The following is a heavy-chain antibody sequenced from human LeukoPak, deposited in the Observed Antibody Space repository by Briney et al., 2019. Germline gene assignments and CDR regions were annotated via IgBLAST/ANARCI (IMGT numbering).Heavy chain of an antibody. CDR3: ARETGYSYGETDAFDI. V-gene: IGHV5-10-1*01. CDR2: IDPRDSYT. D-gene: IGHD5-18*01. CDR1: DDSFISCW. J-gene: IGHJ3*02. Sequence: GAYPKTPSRASDDSFISCWISCLSQMPGKSRQRLGRIDPRDSYTNYTPYSQGHVTISADNSISTADLQGSGLKASDSAVYYCARETGYSYGETDAFDIWGQGTMVSVCS.